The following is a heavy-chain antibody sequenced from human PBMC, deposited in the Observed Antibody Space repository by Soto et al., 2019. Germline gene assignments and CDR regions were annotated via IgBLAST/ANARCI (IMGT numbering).Heavy chain of an antibody. Sequence: EVQLLESGGGLVQPGGSLRLSCAASGFPFSTSAMNWVRQAPGKGLEWVSIISGSSDAAYYAESVKGRFASSRDNSKNSLYLQMNSLRAEDTAVYYCAKYSWSSPVYNGLSLWGQGTTVTVS. V-gene: IGHV3-23*01. CDR3: AKYSWSSPVYNGLSL. CDR2: ISGSSDAA. J-gene: IGHJ6*02. CDR1: GFPFSTSA. D-gene: IGHD1-26*01.